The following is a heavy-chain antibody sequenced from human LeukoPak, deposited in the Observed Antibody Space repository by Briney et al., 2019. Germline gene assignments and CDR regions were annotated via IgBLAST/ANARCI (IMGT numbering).Heavy chain of an antibody. D-gene: IGHD3-10*01. V-gene: IGHV4-34*01. CDR3: ARGRDLLWFGELPPKGFDY. CDR1: GWSFSGCY. CDR2: INHSGST. Sequence: SETLSLTCAVYGWSFSGCYWSWIRQPPGKGLEWIGEINHSGSTNYNPSLKSRVTISVDTSKNQFSLKLSSVTAADTAVYYCARGRDLLWFGELPPKGFDYWGQGTLVTVSS. J-gene: IGHJ4*02.